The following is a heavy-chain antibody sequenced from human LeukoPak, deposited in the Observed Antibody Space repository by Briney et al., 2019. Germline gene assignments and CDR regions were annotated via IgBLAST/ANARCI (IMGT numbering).Heavy chain of an antibody. CDR2: MYHSGNT. D-gene: IGHD2/OR15-2a*01. J-gene: IGHJ6*03. CDR1: GGSISSYY. CDR3: ARVNIHYYYMDV. Sequence: PSETLSLTCTVSGGSISSYYWGWIRQPPGKGLEWIGSMYHSGNTYYNPSLKSRVTISVDTSKNQFSLNLSSVTAADTAVYYCARVNIHYYYMDVWGKGTTVTVSS. V-gene: IGHV4-38-2*02.